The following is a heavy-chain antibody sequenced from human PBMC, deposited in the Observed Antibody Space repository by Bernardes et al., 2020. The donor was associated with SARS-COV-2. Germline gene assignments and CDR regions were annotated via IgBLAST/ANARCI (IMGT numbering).Heavy chain of an antibody. V-gene: IGHV1-2*02. Sequence: ASVKASCKASGYTFTDYFIHWVRQAPGQRLEWMGWINPNTGGTNYVQKFQGRVTMTRDTSITTAYMELSWLGSDDTAIYYFARTRTTISTTGIPVDYWGQGTLVTVSS. CDR1: GYTFTDYF. D-gene: IGHD2-21*02. J-gene: IGHJ4*02. CDR2: INPNTGGT. CDR3: ARTRTTISTTGIPVDY.